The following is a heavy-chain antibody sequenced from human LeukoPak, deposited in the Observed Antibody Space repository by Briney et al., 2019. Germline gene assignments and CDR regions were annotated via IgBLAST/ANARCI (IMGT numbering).Heavy chain of an antibody. CDR1: GFTFNNYA. D-gene: IGHD2-2*01. CDR2: LSASGRST. V-gene: IGHV3-23*01. J-gene: IGHJ4*02. CDR3: SKEGGGIPAAHPPDH. Sequence: GGSLRLSCTASGFTFNNYAMSWVRQAPGKGLEWVSALSASGRSTYYADSVEGRFTISRDNSKNTLYLDMNSLRAEDTAVYYCSKEGGGIPAAHPPDHWGQGTLVTVSS.